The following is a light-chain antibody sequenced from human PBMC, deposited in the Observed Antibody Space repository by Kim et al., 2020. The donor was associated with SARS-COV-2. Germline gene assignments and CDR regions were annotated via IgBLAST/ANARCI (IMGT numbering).Light chain of an antibody. CDR1: SLRSYY. Sequence: SSELTQDPAVSVALGQTVRITCQGDSLRSYYASWYQQKPGQAPVLVIYGKNNRPSGIPDRFSGSSSGNPASLTITRAQAEAEADYYCNSRDSSGNHVVFG. J-gene: IGLJ2*01. CDR2: GKN. V-gene: IGLV3-19*01. CDR3: NSRDSSGNHVV.